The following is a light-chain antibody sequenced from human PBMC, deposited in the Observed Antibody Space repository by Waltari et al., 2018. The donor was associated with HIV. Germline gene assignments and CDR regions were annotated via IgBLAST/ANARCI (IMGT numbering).Light chain of an antibody. J-gene: IGLJ2*01. V-gene: IGLV1-47*01. CDR2: SNN. CDR1: SSNIGSNY. CDR3: AAWDDSLL. Sequence: QSVLTQPPSASGTPGQRVTISCSGSSSNIGSNYAYCNQNPPETPPQLFIYSNNRRPAGVPGRFAGSKSGTSASMAISGLRSEEEADYYCAAWDDSLLFGGGTKLTVL.